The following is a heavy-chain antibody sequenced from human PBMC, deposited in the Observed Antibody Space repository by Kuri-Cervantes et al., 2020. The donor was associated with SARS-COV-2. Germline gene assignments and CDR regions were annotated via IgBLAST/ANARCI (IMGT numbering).Heavy chain of an antibody. Sequence: ESLKISCAVYGGSFSGYYWSWIRQPPGKGLEWIGEINHSGSTNYNPSLKSRVTISVDTSKNQFSLKLSSVTAADTAVYYCARDSSGGGMDVWGQGTTVTVSS. D-gene: IGHD6-6*01. V-gene: IGHV4-34*01. CDR2: INHSGST. CDR3: ARDSSGGGMDV. J-gene: IGHJ6*02. CDR1: GGSFSGYY.